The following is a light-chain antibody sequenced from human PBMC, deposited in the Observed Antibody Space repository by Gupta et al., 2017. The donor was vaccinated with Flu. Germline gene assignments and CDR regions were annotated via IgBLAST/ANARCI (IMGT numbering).Light chain of an antibody. V-gene: IGLV2-23*01. CDR3: CSYAGSDLYV. Sequence: GTSSDVGRFKVISWYQQHSAKAPKLIIYEARKRAAGVTNRFSGAKSGNTASLTISGLQAEDEADYFCCSYAGSDLYVFGTGTAFTIL. J-gene: IGLJ1*01. CDR2: EAR. CDR1: SSDVGRFKV.